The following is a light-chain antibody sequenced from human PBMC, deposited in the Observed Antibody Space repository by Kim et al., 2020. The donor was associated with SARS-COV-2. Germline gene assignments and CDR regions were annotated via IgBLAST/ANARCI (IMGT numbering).Light chain of an antibody. J-gene: IGLJ3*02. V-gene: IGLV2-14*04. CDR1: YNY. CDR3: SSFAPTSWL. Sequence: YNYISWYQQHPGKAPKLMIYDVSERPSGVSNRFSGSKSGNMASLTISGLQAEDEADYYCSSFAPTSWLFGGGTQLTVL. CDR2: DVS.